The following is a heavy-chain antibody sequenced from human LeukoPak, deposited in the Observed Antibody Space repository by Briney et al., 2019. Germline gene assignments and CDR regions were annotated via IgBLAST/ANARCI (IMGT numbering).Heavy chain of an antibody. D-gene: IGHD3-22*01. Sequence: TGGALRLSCTTSGFSFTSYAMSWVRQAPGEGLGWDSTIGGGGRSTYYADSVKGRFTISRDNSKNTLYLQMNSLRAEDTAVYYCAKDPPGDYYDNSGYYPDYWGQGTLVTVSS. J-gene: IGHJ4*02. CDR3: AKDPPGDYYDNSGYYPDY. V-gene: IGHV3-23*01. CDR1: GFSFTSYA. CDR2: IGGGGRST.